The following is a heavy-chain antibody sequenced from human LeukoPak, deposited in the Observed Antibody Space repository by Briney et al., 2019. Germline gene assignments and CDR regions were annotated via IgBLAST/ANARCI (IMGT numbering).Heavy chain of an antibody. CDR2: IYYSGST. CDR3: ARAYGALDY. CDR1: GGSISRYY. V-gene: IGHV4-59*01. D-gene: IGHD4/OR15-4a*01. Sequence: SETLSLTCTVSGGSISRYYWSWVRQPPGKGLEWIGYIYYSGSTNYNPSLKSRVTISVDTSKNQFSLKLSSVTAADTAVYYCARAYGALDYWGQGTLVTVPS. J-gene: IGHJ4*02.